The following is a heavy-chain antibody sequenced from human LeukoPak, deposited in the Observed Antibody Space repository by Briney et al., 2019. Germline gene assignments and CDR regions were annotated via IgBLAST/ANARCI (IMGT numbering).Heavy chain of an antibody. D-gene: IGHD6-13*01. CDR3: AKVSNSWYYFDY. CDR1: GFTFDDYA. Sequence: GGSLRLSCAASGFTFDDYAMHWVRQAPGKGLEWVSGISWDRGSIGYADSVKGRFTISRDNAKNSLYLQMNSLRAEDTALYYCAKVSNSWYYFDYWGQGTLVTVCS. V-gene: IGHV3-9*01. J-gene: IGHJ4*02. CDR2: ISWDRGSI.